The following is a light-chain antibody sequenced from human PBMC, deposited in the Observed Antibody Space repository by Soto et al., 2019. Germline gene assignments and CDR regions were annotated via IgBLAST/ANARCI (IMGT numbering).Light chain of an antibody. CDR2: DNN. CDR3: GTWDSSLSSGV. V-gene: IGLV1-51*01. Sequence: QSVLTQPPSVSAAPGQKVTISCSGSSSNIATNSVSWYQQLPGTAPKLLIYDNNKRPSGIPDRFSGSKSGTSATLGITGLQTGDEAVYYCGTWDSSLSSGVFGGGTKLTVL. CDR1: SSNIATNS. J-gene: IGLJ3*02.